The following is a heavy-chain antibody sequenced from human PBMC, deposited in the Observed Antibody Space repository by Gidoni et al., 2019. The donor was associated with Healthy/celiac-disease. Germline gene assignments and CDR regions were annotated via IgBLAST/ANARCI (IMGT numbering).Heavy chain of an antibody. Sequence: QVQLQQWGAGLLKPSETLSLTCAVYGGSFSGYYWSWIRQPPGKGLEWIGEINHSGSTNYNPSLKSRVTISVDTSKNQFSLKLSSVTAADTAVYYCASWSSGYSSGYWGQGTLVTVSS. D-gene: IGHD3-22*01. J-gene: IGHJ4*02. V-gene: IGHV4-34*01. CDR1: GGSFSGYY. CDR2: INHSGST. CDR3: ASWSSGYSSGY.